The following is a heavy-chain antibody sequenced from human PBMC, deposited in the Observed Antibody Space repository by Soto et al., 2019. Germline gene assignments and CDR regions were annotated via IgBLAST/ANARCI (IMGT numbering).Heavy chain of an antibody. V-gene: IGHV1-69*13. Sequence: SVKVSCKASGGTFRNHVFDWVRQAPGQGLEWMGGIIPIIGTPNYAQKFQGRVTITADASTNTVYLDVSSLRSQDTAVYYCARDLEFRDGNISHLDYWGQGTLVTVSS. J-gene: IGHJ4*02. CDR1: GGTFRNHV. CDR3: ARDLEFRDGNISHLDY. D-gene: IGHD3-10*01. CDR2: IIPIIGTP.